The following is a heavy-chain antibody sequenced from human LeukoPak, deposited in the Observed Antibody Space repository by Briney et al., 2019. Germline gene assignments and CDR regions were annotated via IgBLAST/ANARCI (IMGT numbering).Heavy chain of an antibody. D-gene: IGHD6-19*01. CDR3: ARKAPYSSGLSGAFDI. Sequence: PGGSLRLSCAASGFTFSSYEMNWVRQAPGKGLEWVSYISSSGSTIYYADSVKGRFTISRDNAKNSLYLQMNSLRAEDTAVYYCARKAPYSSGLSGAFDIWGQGTMVTVSS. CDR1: GFTFSSYE. J-gene: IGHJ3*02. V-gene: IGHV3-48*03. CDR2: ISSSGSTI.